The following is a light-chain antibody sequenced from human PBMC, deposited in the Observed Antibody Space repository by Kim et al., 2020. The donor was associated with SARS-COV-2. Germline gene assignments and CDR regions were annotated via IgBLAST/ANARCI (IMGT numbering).Light chain of an antibody. Sequence: SAGGRATLSCRASQSVSSNLAWYQQKPGQAPRLLIYGASTRATGIPARFSGSGSGTEFTLTISSLQSEDFAVYYCQQYNNWPPWTFGQGTKVDIK. CDR1: QSVSSN. CDR2: GAS. CDR3: QQYNNWPPWT. V-gene: IGKV3-15*01. J-gene: IGKJ1*01.